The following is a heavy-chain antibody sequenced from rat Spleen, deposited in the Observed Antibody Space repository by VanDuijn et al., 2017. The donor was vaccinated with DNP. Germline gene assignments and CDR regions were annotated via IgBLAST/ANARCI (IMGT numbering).Heavy chain of an antibody. Sequence: EVQLVESGGGLVQPGRSLKLSCTASGFTFSDYHMAWVRQAPKKGLEWVATIFYDDTRTYYRDSVKGRFTISRDNAESTLYLQMNSLRSEDTATYYCTRDNYSSYMPYYYAMDAWGQGTSVTVSS. CDR3: TRDNYSSYMPYYYAMDA. D-gene: IGHD1-2*01. J-gene: IGHJ4*01. CDR1: GFTFSDYH. CDR2: IFYDDTRT. V-gene: IGHV5-7*01.